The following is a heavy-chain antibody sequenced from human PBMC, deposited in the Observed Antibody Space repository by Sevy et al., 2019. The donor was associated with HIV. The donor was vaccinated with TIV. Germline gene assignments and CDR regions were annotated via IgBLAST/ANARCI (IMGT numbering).Heavy chain of an antibody. CDR1: GFIFDDYA. J-gene: IGHJ2*01. D-gene: IGHD2-2*01. CDR2: ITWNSDTI. V-gene: IGHV3-9*01. CDR3: AKDIVVVPATSSGYFDL. Sequence: GGSLRLSCAASGFIFDDYAMHWVRQAPGKGLEWVSGITWNSDTIGYADSVKGRFTISRDNAKNSLYLQMYSLRLEDSALYYCAKDIVVVPATSSGYFDLWGRGTLVTVSS.